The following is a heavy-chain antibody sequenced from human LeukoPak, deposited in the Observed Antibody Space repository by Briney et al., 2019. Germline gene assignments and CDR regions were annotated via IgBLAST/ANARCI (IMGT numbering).Heavy chain of an antibody. CDR1: GGSISSSSYY. CDR2: IYYSGST. Sequence: SETLSLTCTVSGGSISSSSYYWGWIRQPPGKGLEWIGSIYYSGSTYYNPSLKSRVTISVDTSKNQFSLKLSSVTAADTAVYYCARGSGPNYYDSSGYYPFDYWGQGTLVTVSS. CDR3: ARGSGPNYYDSSGYYPFDY. D-gene: IGHD3-22*01. J-gene: IGHJ4*02. V-gene: IGHV4-39*01.